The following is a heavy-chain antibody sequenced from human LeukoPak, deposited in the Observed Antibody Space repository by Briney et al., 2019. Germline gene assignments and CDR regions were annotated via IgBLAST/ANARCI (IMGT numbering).Heavy chain of an antibody. CDR3: ARHWGDIAGAGTGAFDI. V-gene: IGHV3-43D*03. CDR1: GFTFDDYA. CDR2: ISWDGGST. Sequence: PGGSLRLSCAASGFTFDDYAMHWVRQAPGKGLEWVSLISWDGGSTYYADSVKGRFTISRDNSKNSLYLQMNSLRAEDTAMYYCARHWGDIAGAGTGAFDIWGQGTKVTVSS. D-gene: IGHD6-13*01. J-gene: IGHJ3*02.